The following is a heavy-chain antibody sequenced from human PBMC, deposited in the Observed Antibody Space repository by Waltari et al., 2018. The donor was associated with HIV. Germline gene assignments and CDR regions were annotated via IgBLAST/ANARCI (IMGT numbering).Heavy chain of an antibody. J-gene: IGHJ5*02. Sequence: EVLLAESGGGLIQPGGSLGLSCTASNFSISAKHVTWIRQAPGGSLEWVAVIYPDDTTHYADSVSGRFTISRAKSRTKVFLLMNSLFVDDTATYFCATGVRYYGPWGQGTRVTVSS. V-gene: IGHV3-53*01. CDR3: ATGVRYYGP. CDR2: IYPDDTT. CDR1: NFSISAKH. D-gene: IGHD3-22*01.